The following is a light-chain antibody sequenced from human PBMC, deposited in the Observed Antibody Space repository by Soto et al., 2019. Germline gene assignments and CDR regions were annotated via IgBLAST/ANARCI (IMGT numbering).Light chain of an antibody. CDR2: EAS. CDR3: QHYNSYSEA. CDR1: QNIRSR. Sequence: DIQMTQSPSTLSASVGDRVTITCRASQNIRSRLAWYQQKPGKAPKLLIYEASTLETGVPSRFSGRGYGTEFTLTITSLQPDDFATYYCQHYNSYSEAFGQGTKVELK. J-gene: IGKJ1*01. V-gene: IGKV1-5*03.